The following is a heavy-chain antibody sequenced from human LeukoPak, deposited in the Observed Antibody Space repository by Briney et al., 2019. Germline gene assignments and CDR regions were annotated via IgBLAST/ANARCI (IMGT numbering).Heavy chain of an antibody. J-gene: IGHJ6*04. CDR1: GFNFRSYW. V-gene: IGHV3-7*01. Sequence: GGSLRLSCEVSGFNFRSYWMDWVRQAPGGGLEWVAKIRQDGSEIYYVDSVKGRFTISRDNAKNSLYLQMNSLRAEDTAVYYRSRALEVWGKGTTVTVSS. CDR2: IRQDGSEI. CDR3: SRALEV.